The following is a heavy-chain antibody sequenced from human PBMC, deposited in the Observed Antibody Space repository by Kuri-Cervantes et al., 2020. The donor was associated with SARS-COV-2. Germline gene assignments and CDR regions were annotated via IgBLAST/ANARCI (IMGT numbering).Heavy chain of an antibody. CDR3: ARADLRYFDWLLPYYYYYGMDV. Sequence: ASLQVFCKASSYTFTSNYMHWVRQPPGQGLEWMGIINPSGGSTSYAQKFQGRVTMTRDTSTSTAYMELSSLRSEDTAVYYCARADLRYFDWLLPYYYYYGMDVWGQGTTVTVSS. CDR2: INPSGGST. V-gene: IGHV1-46*01. J-gene: IGHJ6*02. CDR1: SYTFTSNY. D-gene: IGHD3-9*01.